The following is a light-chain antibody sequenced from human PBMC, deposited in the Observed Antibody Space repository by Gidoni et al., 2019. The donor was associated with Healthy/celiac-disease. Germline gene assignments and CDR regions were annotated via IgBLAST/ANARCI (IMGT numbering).Light chain of an antibody. V-gene: IGKV3-15*01. CDR2: GAS. CDR1: QSVSSN. Sequence: EIVMTQSPATLSVSPGERATLSCRASQSVSSNLAWYQQKSGQAPRFLIYGASTRATSIPARFSGSGSGTEFTLTISSLQSEDFAVYYCQQYNNWPPEYTFGQGTKLEIK. J-gene: IGKJ2*01. CDR3: QQYNNWPPEYT.